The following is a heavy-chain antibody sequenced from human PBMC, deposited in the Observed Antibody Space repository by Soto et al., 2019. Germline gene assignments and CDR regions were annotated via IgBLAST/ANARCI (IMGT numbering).Heavy chain of an antibody. Sequence: QVQLVESGGGVVQPGRSLRLSCAASGFTFSNHGMHWVRQAPGKGLEWLAVIWYDGSDKYYADSVKGRCSISRDNSKNTLYLQMNSLRVEDTAVYYCARHLYSSGWYGIDYWGQGTLVTVSS. CDR1: GFTFSNHG. J-gene: IGHJ4*02. V-gene: IGHV3-33*01. D-gene: IGHD6-19*01. CDR3: ARHLYSSGWYGIDY. CDR2: IWYDGSDK.